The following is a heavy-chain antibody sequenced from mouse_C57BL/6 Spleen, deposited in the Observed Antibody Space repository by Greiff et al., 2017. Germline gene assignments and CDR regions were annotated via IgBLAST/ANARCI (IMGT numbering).Heavy chain of an antibody. V-gene: IGHV1-26*01. Sequence: EVKLVESGPELVKPGASVKISCKASGYTFTDYYMNWVKQSHGKSLEWIGDINPNNGGTSYNQKFKGKATLTVDKSSSTAYMELRSLTSEDSAVYYCARHHYYGSMDYWGQGTSVTVSS. CDR1: GYTFTDYY. CDR3: ARHHYYGSMDY. D-gene: IGHD1-1*01. CDR2: INPNNGGT. J-gene: IGHJ4*01.